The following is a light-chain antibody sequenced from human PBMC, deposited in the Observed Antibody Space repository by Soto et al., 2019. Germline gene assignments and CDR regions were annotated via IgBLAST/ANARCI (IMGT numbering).Light chain of an antibody. CDR3: SSYAGSNKSV. V-gene: IGLV2-8*01. Sequence: QSVLTQPPSASGSPGQSVTISCTGTSSDVGGYNYVSWYQQYPGKAPKLMIYEVSKRPSGVPDRFSGSKSGNTASLTVSGLQAEDEADYYCSSYAGSNKSVCGTGT. CDR2: EVS. CDR1: SSDVGGYNY. J-gene: IGLJ1*01.